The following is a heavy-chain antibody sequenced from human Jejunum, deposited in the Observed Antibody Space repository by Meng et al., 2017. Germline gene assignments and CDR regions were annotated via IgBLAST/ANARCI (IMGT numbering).Heavy chain of an antibody. CDR2: AST. CDR3: ARDHMGSLDY. J-gene: IGHJ4*02. D-gene: IGHD1-26*01. Sequence: QVERQELGDGMVRPSETLSLLCTCSGGYVSRAGYQWGWIRQPPGKGLEWIGYASTNYNPSLKSRVTISLDTSRNQFSLSLSSVTAADTAVHYCARDHMGSLDYWGQGILVTVSS. V-gene: IGHV4-61*08. CDR1: GGYVSRAGYQ.